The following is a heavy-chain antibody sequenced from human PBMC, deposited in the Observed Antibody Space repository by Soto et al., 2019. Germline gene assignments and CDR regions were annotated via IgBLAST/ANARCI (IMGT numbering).Heavy chain of an antibody. CDR1: GFTFSSYS. CDR2: TSSSSSYI. Sequence: GGSLRLSCAASGFTFSSYSMNWVRQAPGKGLEWVSSTSSSSSYIYYADSVKGRFTISRDNAKNSLYLQMNSLRAEDTAVYYCARPPPGYCSGGSCFDDAFDIWGQGTMVTVSS. V-gene: IGHV3-21*01. CDR3: ARPPPGYCSGGSCFDDAFDI. D-gene: IGHD2-15*01. J-gene: IGHJ3*02.